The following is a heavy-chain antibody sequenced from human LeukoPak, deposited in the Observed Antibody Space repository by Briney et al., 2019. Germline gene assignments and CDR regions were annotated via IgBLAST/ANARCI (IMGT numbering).Heavy chain of an antibody. Sequence: GGSLRLSCAASGFTVSSNYTSWVRQAPGKGLEWVSAISGSGGSTYYADSVKGRFTISRDNSKNTLYLQMNSLRAEDTAVYYCAKDGVGQLWWGQGTLVTVSS. D-gene: IGHD5-18*01. V-gene: IGHV3-23*01. J-gene: IGHJ4*02. CDR3: AKDGVGQLW. CDR1: GFTVSSNY. CDR2: ISGSGGST.